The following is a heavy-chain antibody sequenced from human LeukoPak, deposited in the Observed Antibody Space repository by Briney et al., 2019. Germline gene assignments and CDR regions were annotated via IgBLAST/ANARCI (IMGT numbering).Heavy chain of an antibody. D-gene: IGHD3-22*01. CDR3: ARMSSGYYPNFDY. J-gene: IGHJ4*02. CDR2: IYYSGST. CDR1: GGSISSYY. V-gene: IGHV4-59*01. Sequence: SETLSLTCTVSGGSISSYYWSWIRQPPGKGLEWTGYIYYSGSTNYNPPLKSRVTISVDTSKNQFSLKLSSVTAVDTAVYYCARMSSGYYPNFDYWGQGTLVTVSS.